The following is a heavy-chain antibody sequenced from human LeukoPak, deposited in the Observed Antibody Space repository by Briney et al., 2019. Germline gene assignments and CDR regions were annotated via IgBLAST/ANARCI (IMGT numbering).Heavy chain of an antibody. CDR1: GYTFIGYY. CDR2: VDPEDGET. Sequence: ASVKVSCKASGYTFIGYYMHWVRQAPGKGLEWMGLVDPEDGETIYAEKFQGRVAITADTSTDTAYMGLSSLRSEDTAVYYCALQLELSFPLVYWGQGTLVTVSS. J-gene: IGHJ4*02. CDR3: ALQLELSFPLVY. V-gene: IGHV1-69-2*01. D-gene: IGHD1-7*01.